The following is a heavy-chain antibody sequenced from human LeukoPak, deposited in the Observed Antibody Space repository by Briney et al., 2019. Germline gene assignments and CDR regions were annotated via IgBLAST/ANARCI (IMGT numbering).Heavy chain of an antibody. CDR1: GGSISSGSYY. J-gene: IGHJ6*03. CDR2: IYYSGST. D-gene: IGHD3-22*01. V-gene: IGHV4-39*01. CDR3: ARHSEEYYYDSSGYYPPYYYYYMDV. Sequence: PSETLSLTCTVSGGSISSGSYYWGWIRQPPGKGLEWIGSIYYSGSTYYNPSLKSRVTISVDTSKNQFSLKLSSETAADTAVYYCARHSEEYYYDSSGYYPPYYYYYMDVWGKGTTVTISS.